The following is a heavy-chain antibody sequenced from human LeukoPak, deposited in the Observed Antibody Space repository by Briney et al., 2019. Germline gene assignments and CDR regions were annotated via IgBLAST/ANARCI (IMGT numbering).Heavy chain of an antibody. CDR3: AKDFSAVRGVMSAFDI. J-gene: IGHJ3*02. V-gene: IGHV3-9*01. D-gene: IGHD3-10*01. CDR1: GFTFDDYA. Sequence: GGSLRLSCAASGFTFDDYAMHWVRQAPGKGLEWVSGISWNSGSIGYADSVKGRFTISRDNAKNSLYLQMNSLRAEDTALYYCAKDFSAVRGVMSAFDIWGQGTMVTVSS. CDR2: ISWNSGSI.